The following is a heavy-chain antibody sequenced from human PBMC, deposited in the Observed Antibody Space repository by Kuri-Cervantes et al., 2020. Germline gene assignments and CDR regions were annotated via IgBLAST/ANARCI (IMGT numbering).Heavy chain of an antibody. V-gene: IGHV1-8*02. J-gene: IGHJ6*02. CDR2: MNPNSGNT. CDR1: GGTFSSYA. CDR3: ARDFAPLSYYYYGMDV. Sequence: ASVKVSCKASGGTFSSYAINWVRQATGQGPEWMGWMNPNSGNTGYAQKFQGRVTMTRDTSISTAYMELSRLRSDDTAVYYCARDFAPLSYYYYGMDVWGQGTTVTVSS. D-gene: IGHD2/OR15-2a*01.